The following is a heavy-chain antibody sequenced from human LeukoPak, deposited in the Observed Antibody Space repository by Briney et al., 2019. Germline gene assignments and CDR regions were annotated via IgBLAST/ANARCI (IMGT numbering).Heavy chain of an antibody. D-gene: IGHD2-15*01. CDR3: AREMGYCSGGSCHLNNWFDP. J-gene: IGHJ5*02. CDR2: IIPIFGTA. V-gene: IGHV1-69*13. CDR1: GGTFSSYA. Sequence: GASVKVSCKASGGTFSSYAISWVRQAPGQGLEWMGGIIPIFGTANYAQKFQGRVTITADEPTSTAYMELSSLRSEDTAVYYCAREMGYCSGGSCHLNNWFDPWGQGTLVTVSS.